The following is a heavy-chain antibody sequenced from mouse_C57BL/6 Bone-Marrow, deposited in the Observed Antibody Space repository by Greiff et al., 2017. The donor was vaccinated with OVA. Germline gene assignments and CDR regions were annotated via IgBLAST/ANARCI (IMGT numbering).Heavy chain of an antibody. Sequence: VQLVESGPELVKPGASVKLSCKASGYTFTSYDINWVKQRPGQGLEWIGWIYPRDGSTKYNEKFKGQATLTVDTSSSTAYMELHSLTSEDSAVYFCANYYSNYLFAYWGQGTLVTVSA. CDR1: GYTFTSYD. CDR2: IYPRDGST. J-gene: IGHJ3*01. V-gene: IGHV1-85*01. D-gene: IGHD2-5*01. CDR3: ANYYSNYLFAY.